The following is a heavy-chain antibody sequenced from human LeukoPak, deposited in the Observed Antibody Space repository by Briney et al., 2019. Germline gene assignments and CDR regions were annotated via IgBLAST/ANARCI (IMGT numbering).Heavy chain of an antibody. V-gene: IGHV1-18*04. CDR1: GYTFTGYY. D-gene: IGHD1-26*01. J-gene: IGHJ4*02. CDR3: ARVEGATIYFDY. CDR2: ISAYNGDT. Sequence: ASVKVSCKASGYTFTGYYMHWVRQAPGQGLEWVGWISAYNGDTNYAQKLQGRVTMTTDTSTSTAYMELRSLRSDDTAVYYCARVEGATIYFDYWGQGTLVTVSS.